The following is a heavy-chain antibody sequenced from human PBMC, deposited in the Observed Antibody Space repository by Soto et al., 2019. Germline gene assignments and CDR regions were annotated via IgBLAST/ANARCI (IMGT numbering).Heavy chain of an antibody. CDR1: GFTFRDYA. D-gene: IGHD3-9*01. J-gene: IGHJ4*02. V-gene: IGHV3-23*01. CDR2: ITGSSSNL. Sequence: EVHLLESGGGLEQPGGSLRLSCAASGFTFRDYAMSWVRQAPGKGLEWVTTITGSSSNLYYSDSVKGRFAISRDNSKNTLYLQMDSLTAEDTAVYYCAKGGAVYGLLTHDYWGQGTLVTVSS. CDR3: AKGGAVYGLLTHDY.